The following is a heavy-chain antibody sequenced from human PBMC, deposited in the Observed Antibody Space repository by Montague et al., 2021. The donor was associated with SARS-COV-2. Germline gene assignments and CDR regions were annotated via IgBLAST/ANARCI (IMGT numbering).Heavy chain of an antibody. Sequence: SETLSLTCAVSGGSISSSNWWSWVRQPPGKGLEWMGEIHHSGRTNYHSSLSRRVTLSVDKSKNLSSLKLSSVTAADTAVYYCASRRAGWFGSNLERFDYWGQGTLVTVSS. CDR2: IHHSGRT. J-gene: IGHJ4*02. D-gene: IGHD3-10*01. V-gene: IGHV4-4*02. CDR1: GGSISSSNW. CDR3: ASRRAGWFGSNLERFDY.